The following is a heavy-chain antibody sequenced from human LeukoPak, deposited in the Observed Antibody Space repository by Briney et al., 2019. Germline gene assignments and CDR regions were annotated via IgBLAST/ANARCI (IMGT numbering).Heavy chain of an antibody. J-gene: IGHJ4*02. V-gene: IGHV3-9*01. CDR1: GFTFDDYA. Sequence: SLRLSCAASGFTFDDYAMHWVRQAPGKGLEWVSGISWNSGSIGYADSVKGRFTISRDNAKNMVYLQMNSLRAEDTAVYYCVRDLRVDDFWGQGTLVTVSS. CDR3: VRDLRVDDF. CDR2: ISWNSGSI. D-gene: IGHD2-15*01.